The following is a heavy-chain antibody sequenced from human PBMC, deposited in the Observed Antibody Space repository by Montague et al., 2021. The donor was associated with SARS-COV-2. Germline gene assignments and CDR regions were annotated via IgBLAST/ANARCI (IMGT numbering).Heavy chain of an antibody. D-gene: IGHD4-17*01. V-gene: IGHV4-39*01. J-gene: IGHJ6*02. CDR3: ARPRHDYGVLRRYGMDV. CDR2: IYYSGST. Sequence: SETLSLTCTVSGGSISSSSYYWGWICQPPGKGLEWIGSIYYSGSTYYNPPLKSRVTISVDTSKNQFSLKLSSVTAADTAVYYCARPRHDYGVLRRYGMDVWGQGTSVTVSS. CDR1: GGSISSSSYY.